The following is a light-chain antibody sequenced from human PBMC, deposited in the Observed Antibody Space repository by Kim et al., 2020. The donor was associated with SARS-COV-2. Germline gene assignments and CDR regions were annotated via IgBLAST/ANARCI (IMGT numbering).Light chain of an antibody. CDR1: RSNIGTNA. J-gene: IGLJ3*02. CDR2: NNS. Sequence: ELTQPPSASGTPGQRVTISCSGSRSNIGTNAANWYQQLPGTAPKLLIYNNSQRPSGVPDRFSGSKSVTSASLAISGLQSEDESDYYCAAWDDSLNAWV. CDR3: AAWDDSLNAWV. V-gene: IGLV1-44*01.